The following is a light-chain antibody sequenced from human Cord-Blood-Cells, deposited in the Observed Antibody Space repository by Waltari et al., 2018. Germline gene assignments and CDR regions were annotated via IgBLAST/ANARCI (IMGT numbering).Light chain of an antibody. CDR3: AAWDDSLSGWV. J-gene: IGLJ3*02. Sequence: QSVLTQPPPASGTPGPRVTISCSGSRSNIGSNYVYWYQQLPGTAPKLLIYRNNQRPSGVPDRFSGSKSGTSASLAISGLRSEDEADYYCAAWDDSLSGWVFGGGTKLTVL. V-gene: IGLV1-47*01. CDR2: RNN. CDR1: RSNIGSNY.